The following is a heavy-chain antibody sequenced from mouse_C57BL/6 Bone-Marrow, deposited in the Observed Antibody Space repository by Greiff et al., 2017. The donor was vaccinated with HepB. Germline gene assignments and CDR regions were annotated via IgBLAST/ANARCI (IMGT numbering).Heavy chain of an antibody. CDR3: ASPTMITTNYYAMDY. Sequence: EVKLMESGAGLVQPGGSLKLSCAASGFTFSDYYMYWVRQTPEKRLEWVAYISNGGGSTYYPDTVKGRFTISRDNAKNTLYLQMSRLKSEDTAMYYCASPTMITTNYYAMDYWGQGTSVTVSS. CDR2: ISNGGGST. J-gene: IGHJ4*01. CDR1: GFTFSDYY. V-gene: IGHV5-12*01. D-gene: IGHD2-4*01.